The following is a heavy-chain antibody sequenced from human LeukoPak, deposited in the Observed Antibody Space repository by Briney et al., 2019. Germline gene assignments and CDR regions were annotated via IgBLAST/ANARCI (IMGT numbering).Heavy chain of an antibody. J-gene: IGHJ4*02. CDR1: GYTFTSYG. CDR2: ISAYNGNT. CDR3: ARVVEAYYDILTGYLDY. Sequence: ASVKVSCKASGYTFTSYGISGVRQAPGQGLEWMGWISAYNGNTNYAQKLQGRVTMTTDTSTSTAYMELSRLRSDDTAVYYCARVVEAYYDILTGYLDYWGQGTLVTVSS. V-gene: IGHV1-18*01. D-gene: IGHD3-9*01.